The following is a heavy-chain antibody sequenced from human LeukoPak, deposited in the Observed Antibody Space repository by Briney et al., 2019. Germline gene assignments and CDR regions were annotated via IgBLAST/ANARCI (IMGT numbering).Heavy chain of an antibody. J-gene: IGHJ3*02. CDR3: ARGWNYELDAFDI. CDR1: GFTFSSYG. V-gene: IGHV3-30*02. CDR2: IRYDGSNK. Sequence: GGSLRLSCAASGFTFSSYGMHWVRQAPGKGLEWVAFIRYDGSNKYYADSVKGRFTISRDNSKNTLYLQMNSLRAEDTAVYYCARGWNYELDAFDIWGQGTMVTVSS. D-gene: IGHD1-7*01.